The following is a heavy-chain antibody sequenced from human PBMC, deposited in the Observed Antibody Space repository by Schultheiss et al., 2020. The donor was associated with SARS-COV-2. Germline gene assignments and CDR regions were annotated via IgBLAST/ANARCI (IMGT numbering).Heavy chain of an antibody. Sequence: SETLSLTCTVSGGSISSGGYYWSWIRQHPGKGLEWIGYIYYSGSTNYNPSLKSRVTISVDTSKNQFSLKLSSVTAADTAVYYCARSGLAGVAATDYWGQGTLVTVSS. CDR2: IYYSGST. CDR3: ARSGLAGVAATDY. D-gene: IGHD2-15*01. CDR1: GGSISSGGYY. J-gene: IGHJ4*02. V-gene: IGHV4-61*08.